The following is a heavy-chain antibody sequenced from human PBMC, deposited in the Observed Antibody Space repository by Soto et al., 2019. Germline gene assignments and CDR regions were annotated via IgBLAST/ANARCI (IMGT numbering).Heavy chain of an antibody. D-gene: IGHD2-21*02. V-gene: IGHV4-30-4*01. CDR3: ARASYYAYCGGDCWYYFDY. CDR2: IYYSGST. Sequence: PSETLSLTCTVSGGSISSGDYYWSWIRQPPGKGLEWIGYIYYSGSTYYNPSLKSRVTISVDTSKNQFSLKLSSVTAADTAVYYCARASYYAYCGGDCWYYFDYWGQGTLVTVSS. CDR1: GGSISSGDYY. J-gene: IGHJ4*02.